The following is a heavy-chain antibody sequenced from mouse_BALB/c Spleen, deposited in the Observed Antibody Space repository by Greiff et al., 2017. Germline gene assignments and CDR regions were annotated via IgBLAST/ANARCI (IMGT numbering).Heavy chain of an antibody. CDR3: AKEDYYGFRGPYFDY. D-gene: IGHD1-1*02. CDR2: IDPENGDT. J-gene: IGHJ2*01. CDR1: GFNIKDYY. V-gene: IGHV14-4*02. Sequence: EVQLVESGAELVRSGASVKLSCTASGFNIKDYYMHWVKQRPEQGLEWIGWIDPENGDTEYAPKFQGKATMTADTSSNTAYLQLSSLTSEDSAVYYCAKEDYYGFRGPYFDYWGQGTTLTVSS.